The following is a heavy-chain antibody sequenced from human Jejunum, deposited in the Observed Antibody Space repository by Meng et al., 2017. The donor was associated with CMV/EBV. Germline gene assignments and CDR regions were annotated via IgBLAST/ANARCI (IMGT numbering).Heavy chain of an antibody. V-gene: IGHV3-30*02. D-gene: IGHD6-19*01. CDR1: TFSTDG. Sequence: TFSTDGMHRVRQAPGKGLEWVAFIRYDGSNKYYADSVKGRFTISRDNSKNTLYLQMSSLRVEDTAVYYCAKSIAVAGNYYYGMDVWGQGTTVTVSS. J-gene: IGHJ6*02. CDR3: AKSIAVAGNYYYGMDV. CDR2: IRYDGSNK.